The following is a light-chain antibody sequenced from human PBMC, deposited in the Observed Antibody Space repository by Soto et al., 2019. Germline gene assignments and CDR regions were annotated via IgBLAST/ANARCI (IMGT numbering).Light chain of an antibody. CDR3: QQRSNCPPMYT. CDR2: DAS. CDR1: QSVSSY. J-gene: IGKJ2*01. V-gene: IGKV3-11*01. Sequence: EIVLTQSPAILSLSPGERATLSCRASQSVSSYLAWYQQKPGQAPRLLIYDASNRATSIPARFSGSGSGTDFTLTISSLEPEDFAVYYCQQRSNCPPMYTFGQGTKLEIK.